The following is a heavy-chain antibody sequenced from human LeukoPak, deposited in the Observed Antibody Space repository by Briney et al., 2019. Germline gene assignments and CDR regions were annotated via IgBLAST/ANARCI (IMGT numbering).Heavy chain of an antibody. D-gene: IGHD2-15*01. CDR3: ARLNDCSGGSCVLDY. Sequence: PSETLSLTCAVYGGSFSGYYWSWIRQPPGKGLEWIGEINHSGSTNYNPSLKSRVTISVDTSKNQFSLKLSSVTAADTAVYYCARLNDCSGGSCVLDYWGQGTLVTVSS. CDR2: INHSGST. V-gene: IGHV4-34*01. J-gene: IGHJ4*02. CDR1: GGSFSGYY.